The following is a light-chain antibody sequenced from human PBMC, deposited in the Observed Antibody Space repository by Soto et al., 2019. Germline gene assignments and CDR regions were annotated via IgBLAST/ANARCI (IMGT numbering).Light chain of an antibody. Sequence: EIVLTKSPVNLSLSAGERETLSCRASQSVRTYLAWYQVKPGQAPRLLIYDASNRATGIPDRFSGSGSGTDFTLTISRLEPEDFAVYYCQQYGSSGTFGQGTKVDI. CDR3: QQYGSSGT. J-gene: IGKJ1*01. CDR2: DAS. CDR1: QSVRTY. V-gene: IGKV3-20*01.